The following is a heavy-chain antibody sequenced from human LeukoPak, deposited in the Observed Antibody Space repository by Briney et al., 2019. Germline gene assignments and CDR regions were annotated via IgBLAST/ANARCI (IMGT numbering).Heavy chain of an antibody. V-gene: IGHV4-38-2*02. CDR2: IYHSGST. CDR1: GYSISSGYY. Sequence: SETLSLTCTVSGYSISSGYYWGWIRQPPGKGLEWIGSIYHSGSTYYNPSLKSRVTISVDTSKNQFSLKLSSVTAADTAVYYCARDQVVGGNAFDIWGQGTMVTVSS. CDR3: ARDQVVGGNAFDI. D-gene: IGHD2-15*01. J-gene: IGHJ3*02.